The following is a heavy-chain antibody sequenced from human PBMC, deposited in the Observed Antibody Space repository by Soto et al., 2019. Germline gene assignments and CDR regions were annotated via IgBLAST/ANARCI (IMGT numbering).Heavy chain of an antibody. D-gene: IGHD2-2*01. Sequence: EVQLVESGGGLVQPGGSLRLSCAASGFTFSSYWMHWVRQAPGKGLVWVSRINSDGSSTSYADSVKGRFTISRDNAKNTLYLQMNSLRAEDTAVYYCARVVLVPAALSTGGEGTLVTVSS. V-gene: IGHV3-74*01. CDR1: GFTFSSYW. J-gene: IGHJ4*02. CDR3: ARVVLVPAALST. CDR2: INSDGSST.